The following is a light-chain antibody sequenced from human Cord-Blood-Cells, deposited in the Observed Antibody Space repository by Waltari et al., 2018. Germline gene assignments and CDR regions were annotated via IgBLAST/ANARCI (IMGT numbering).Light chain of an antibody. Sequence: SYELTQPPSVSVSPGQTASIPCSGDKLGDKYACWYQQTPGQSPVLVIYQDSKRPSGIPERFSGSNSGNTATLTISGTQAMDEADYYCQAWDSSTVVFGGGTKLTVL. CDR1: KLGDKY. CDR3: QAWDSSTVV. CDR2: QDS. V-gene: IGLV3-1*01. J-gene: IGLJ2*01.